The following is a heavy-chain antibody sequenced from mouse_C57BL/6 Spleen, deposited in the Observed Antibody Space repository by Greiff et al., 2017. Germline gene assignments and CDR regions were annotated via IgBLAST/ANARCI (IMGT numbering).Heavy chain of an antibody. CDR1: GYTFTSYW. CDR3: ARSTRFHWYFDV. V-gene: IGHV1-53*01. Sequence: QVQLQQPGTELVKPGASVKLSCKASGYTFTSYWMHWVKQRPGQGLEWIGNIKPSNGGTNYNEKFKSKATLTVDNSSSTAYMQLSSLTSEDSAVYYCARSTRFHWYFDVWGTGTTVTVSS. CDR2: IKPSNGGT. D-gene: IGHD1-1*01. J-gene: IGHJ1*03.